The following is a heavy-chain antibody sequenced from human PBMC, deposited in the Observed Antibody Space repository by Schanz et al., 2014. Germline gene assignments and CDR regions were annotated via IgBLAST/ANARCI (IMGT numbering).Heavy chain of an antibody. CDR2: ISHSGGSK. V-gene: IGHV3-23*04. CDR3: ARDSGPYYDKSMDV. D-gene: IGHD3-9*01. CDR1: GFTFSKYW. Sequence: EVQLVESGGGLVQPGGSLRLSCGGSGFTFSKYWMSWVRQAPGKGLEWVSSISHSGGSKYYADSVKGRFTISRDNSENTLYLQMNSLSADDTAVFYCARDSGPYYDKSMDVWGQGTTVAVSS. J-gene: IGHJ6*02.